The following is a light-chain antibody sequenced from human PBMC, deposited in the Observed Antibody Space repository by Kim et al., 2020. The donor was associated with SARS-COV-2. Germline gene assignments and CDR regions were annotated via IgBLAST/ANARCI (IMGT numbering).Light chain of an antibody. V-gene: IGLV2-14*03. CDR2: DVT. Sequence: QSVLTQPASVSGSPGQSITISCTGSSSDVGGSNYVSWYQQHPGKAPKLMIYDVTDRPSGVSNRFSGSKSGNTASLTISGLQAEYEADYYCSSYTSTSTLVFGTGTKVTVL. CDR1: SSDVGGSNY. J-gene: IGLJ1*01. CDR3: SSYTSTSTLV.